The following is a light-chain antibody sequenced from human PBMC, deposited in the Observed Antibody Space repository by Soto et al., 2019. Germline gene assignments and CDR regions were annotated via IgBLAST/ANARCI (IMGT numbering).Light chain of an antibody. CDR1: QSVRSD. J-gene: IGKJ1*01. CDR2: GAS. V-gene: IGKV3-15*01. Sequence: EIMMPNSPATLSASPRERAALSCGASQSVRSDLAWYQQKPGQAPRLLIYGASTRATGIPARFSGSGSGTEFTLSIGSLQSEDFAVYYCQQYNDWPQTFGQGTNVDI. CDR3: QQYNDWPQT.